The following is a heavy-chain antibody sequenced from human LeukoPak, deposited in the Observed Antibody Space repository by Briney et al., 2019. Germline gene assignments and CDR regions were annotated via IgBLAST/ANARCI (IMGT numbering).Heavy chain of an antibody. CDR1: GYSFTSYA. CDR3: ARDLSSGWSFDY. Sequence: GASVKVSCKASGYSFTSYAISWVRQAPGQGLEWMGGIIPIFGTANYAQKFQGRVTITADESTSTAYMELSSLRSEDTAVYYCARDLSSGWSFDYWGQGTLVTVSS. V-gene: IGHV1-69*13. J-gene: IGHJ4*02. CDR2: IIPIFGTA. D-gene: IGHD6-19*01.